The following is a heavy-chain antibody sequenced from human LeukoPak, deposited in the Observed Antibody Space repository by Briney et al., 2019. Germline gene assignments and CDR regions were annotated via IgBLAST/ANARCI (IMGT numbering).Heavy chain of an antibody. D-gene: IGHD3-10*01. CDR3: ARAYLALWFGESPSGY. CDR2: INAGNGNT. Sequence: ASVKVSCTASGYTFTSYAMHWVRQAPGQRLEWMGWINAGNGNTKYSQKFQGRVTITRDTSASTAYMELSSLRSEDTAVYYCARAYLALWFGESPSGYWGQGTLVTVSS. J-gene: IGHJ4*02. V-gene: IGHV1-3*01. CDR1: GYTFTSYA.